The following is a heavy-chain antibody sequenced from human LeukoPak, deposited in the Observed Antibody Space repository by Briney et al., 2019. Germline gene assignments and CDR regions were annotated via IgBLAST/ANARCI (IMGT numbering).Heavy chain of an antibody. CDR1: GFTFSSHS. J-gene: IGHJ4*02. CDR2: IEQVGSER. D-gene: IGHD3-9*01. CDR3: ARDGFDAGIYFDS. Sequence: GGSLRLSCAVSGFTFSSHSMSWVRQAPGKGLEWVANIEQVGSERYYVDSVKGRFTISRDNAKNLLYLQMNSLRAEDTAVYYCARDGFDAGIYFDSWGQGTLVTVSS. V-gene: IGHV3-7*01.